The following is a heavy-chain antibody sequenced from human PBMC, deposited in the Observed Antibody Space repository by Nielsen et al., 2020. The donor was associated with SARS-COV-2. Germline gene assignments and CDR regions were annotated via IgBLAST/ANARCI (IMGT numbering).Heavy chain of an antibody. Sequence: ASVKVSCKASGGTFSSYAISWVRQAPGQGLEWMGGFDPEDGETIYAQKFQGRVTMTEDTSTDTAYMELSSLRSEDTAVYYCATSPPILAGGWFDPWGQGTLVTVSS. CDR2: FDPEDGET. D-gene: IGHD3-3*01. V-gene: IGHV1-24*01. J-gene: IGHJ5*02. CDR3: ATSPPILAGGWFDP. CDR1: GGTFSSYA.